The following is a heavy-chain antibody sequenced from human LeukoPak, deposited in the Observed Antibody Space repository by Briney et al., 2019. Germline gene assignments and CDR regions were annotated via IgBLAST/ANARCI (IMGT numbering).Heavy chain of an antibody. J-gene: IGHJ4*02. CDR3: ARHGIAVVGTGFDY. CDR2: IYYSGST. D-gene: IGHD6-13*01. V-gene: IGHV4-39*01. CDR1: GGSVSSSDYY. Sequence: SETLSLTCTVSGGSVSSSDYYWGWIRQPPGEGLEWIGSIYYSGSTYYKPSLKSRVTISLDTPKKQFSLKLSSVTAADTAVYYCARHGIAVVGTGFDYWGQGTLVTVSS.